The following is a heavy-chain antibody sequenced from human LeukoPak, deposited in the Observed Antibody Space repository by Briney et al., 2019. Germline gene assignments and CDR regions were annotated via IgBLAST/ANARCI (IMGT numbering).Heavy chain of an antibody. J-gene: IGHJ5*02. CDR2: INPSGGST. D-gene: IGHD3-16*01. CDR3: ARRLGDP. CDR1: GYSFSSYG. V-gene: IGHV1-46*01. Sequence: ASVKVSCKASGYSFSSYGITWVRQAPGQGLEWMGIINPSGGSTSYAQKFQGRVTMTRDTSTSTVYMELSSLRSEDTAVYYCARRLGDPWGQGTLVTISS.